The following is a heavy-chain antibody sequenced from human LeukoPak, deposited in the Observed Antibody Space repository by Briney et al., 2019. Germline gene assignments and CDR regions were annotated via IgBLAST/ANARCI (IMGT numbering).Heavy chain of an antibody. V-gene: IGHV4-4*02. J-gene: IGHJ6*02. D-gene: IGHD3-22*01. Sequence: PSGTLSLTCAVSGGSISSSNWWSWVRQPPGKGLEWIGEIYHSGSTNYNPSLKSRVTISVDKSKNQFSLKLSSVTAADTAVYYCARGHTYYYDSSGSGMDVWGQGTTVTVSS. CDR1: GGSISSSNW. CDR3: ARGHTYYYDSSGSGMDV. CDR2: IYHSGST.